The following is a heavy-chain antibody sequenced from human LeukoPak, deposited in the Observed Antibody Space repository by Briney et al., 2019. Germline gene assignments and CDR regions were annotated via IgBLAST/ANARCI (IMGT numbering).Heavy chain of an antibody. CDR2: IKQDGSEK. CDR3: ARGVSSGWWGLFDY. Sequence: PGGSLRLSCAASGFTFSSYWMSWVRQAPGKGLEWVANIKQDGSEKYYVDSVKGRLTISRDNAKNSLYLQMNSLRAEDTAVYYCARGVSSGWWGLFDYWGQGTLVTVSS. J-gene: IGHJ4*02. D-gene: IGHD6-19*01. V-gene: IGHV3-7*01. CDR1: GFTFSSYW.